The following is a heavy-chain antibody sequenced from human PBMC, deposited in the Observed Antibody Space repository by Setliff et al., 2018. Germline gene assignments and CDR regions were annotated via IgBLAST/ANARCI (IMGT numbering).Heavy chain of an antibody. CDR3: ATQITMVRGVTDSHFDY. CDR1: GYTLTELS. J-gene: IGHJ4*02. CDR2: FDPEDGET. Sequence: ASVKVSCKVSGYTLTELSMHWVRQAPGKGLEWMGGFDPEDGETIYAQTFQGIVTMPEYTSTDTAYMELSSLRSEDTAVYYCATQITMVRGVTDSHFDYWGQGTLVTVSS. V-gene: IGHV1-24*01. D-gene: IGHD3-10*01.